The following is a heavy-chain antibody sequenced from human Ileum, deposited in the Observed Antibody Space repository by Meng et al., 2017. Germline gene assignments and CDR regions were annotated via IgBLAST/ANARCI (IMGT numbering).Heavy chain of an antibody. D-gene: IGHD4-23*01. Sequence: QVQLQESGPGLVRPSGTLSLTCAVSSGSISSNTYWSWFRQPPGKGLEWIGQISHSGSAYYNPSLKSRVTMSVDKSKSQFSLMLTSVTAADTAIYYCARHGGYSQDFWGQGTLVTVFS. CDR2: ISHSGSA. V-gene: IGHV4-4*02. J-gene: IGHJ4*02. CDR1: SGSISSNTY. CDR3: ARHGGYSQDF.